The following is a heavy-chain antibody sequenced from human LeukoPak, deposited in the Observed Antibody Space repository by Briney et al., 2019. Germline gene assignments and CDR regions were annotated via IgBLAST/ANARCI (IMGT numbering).Heavy chain of an antibody. Sequence: GGSLRLSCAASGFTFSSYGMHWVRQAPGKGLEWVAVISYDGSNKYYADSVKGRFTISRDNSKNTLYLQMNSLRSEDTAVYYCATIGGEWELDAFDIWAKGQWSPSLQ. J-gene: IGHJ3*02. CDR3: ATIGGEWELDAFDI. CDR2: ISYDGSNK. D-gene: IGHD1-26*01. CDR1: GFTFSSYG. V-gene: IGHV3-30*03.